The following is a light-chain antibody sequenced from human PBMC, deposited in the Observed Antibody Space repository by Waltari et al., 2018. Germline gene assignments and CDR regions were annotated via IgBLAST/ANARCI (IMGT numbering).Light chain of an antibody. CDR1: HSNIGSHY. Sequence: QSVLTQPPSASGTPGQRVTISCSGSHSNIGSHYVYVYQQLPGTAPKLLIYKDSQRPSGVPDRFSGSKSGTSASLAISGLRSEDEADYYCAAWDDSLSGPIFATGTKVTV. CDR3: AAWDDSLSGPI. V-gene: IGLV1-47*01. CDR2: KDS. J-gene: IGLJ1*01.